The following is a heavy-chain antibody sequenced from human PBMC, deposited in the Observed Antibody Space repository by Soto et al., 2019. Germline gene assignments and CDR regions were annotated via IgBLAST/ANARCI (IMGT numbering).Heavy chain of an antibody. Sequence: GGSLRLSCAASGFTFSSYGMHWVRQAPGKGLEWVAVIWYDGSNKYYADSVKGRFTISRDNSKNTLYLQMNSLRAEDTAVYYCARDRIAAAGLYYYYYGMDVWGQGTTVTVS. CDR2: IWYDGSNK. D-gene: IGHD6-13*01. CDR1: GFTFSSYG. CDR3: ARDRIAAAGLYYYYYGMDV. V-gene: IGHV3-33*01. J-gene: IGHJ6*02.